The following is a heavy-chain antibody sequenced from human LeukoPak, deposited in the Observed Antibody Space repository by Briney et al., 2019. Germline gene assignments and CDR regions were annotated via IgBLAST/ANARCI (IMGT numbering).Heavy chain of an antibody. Sequence: GASVKVSCKASGYTFTSYGISWVRQAPGQGLEWMGWISAYNGNTNYAQKLQGRVTMTTDTSTSTAYMELSSLRSEDTAVYYCARAGAPGELPYYFDYWGQGTLVTVSS. J-gene: IGHJ4*02. V-gene: IGHV1-18*01. CDR2: ISAYNGNT. CDR3: ARAGAPGELPYYFDY. CDR1: GYTFTSYG. D-gene: IGHD3-16*02.